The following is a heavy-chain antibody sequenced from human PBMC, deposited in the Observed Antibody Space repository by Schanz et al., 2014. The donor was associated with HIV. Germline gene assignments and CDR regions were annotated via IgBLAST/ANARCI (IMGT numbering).Heavy chain of an antibody. CDR2: IMPILGTA. D-gene: IGHD3-3*01. CDR1: GGNFSSYG. CDR3: ARGECDFWSGYCPHFHYFDLDV. J-gene: IGHJ6*02. Sequence: QVQLVQSGAEVKKPGSSVKVSCKASGGNFSSYGISWVRQAPGQGLEWMGGIMPILGTANYAQKLQGRVTITADESTSTAYMELSSLRSEDTAVYYCARGECDFWSGYCPHFHYFDLDVWGPGTSVTVSS. V-gene: IGHV1-69*01.